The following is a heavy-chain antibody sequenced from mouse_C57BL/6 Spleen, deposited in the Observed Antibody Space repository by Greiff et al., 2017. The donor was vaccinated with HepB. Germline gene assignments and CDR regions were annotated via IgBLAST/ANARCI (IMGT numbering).Heavy chain of an antibody. Sequence: QVQLQQSGAELVRPGPSVKVSCKASGYAFTNYLIEWVKQRPGQGLEWIGVINPGSGGTNYNEKFKGKATLTADKSSSTAYMQLSSLTSEDSAVYFCARSDPAWFAYWGQGTLVTVSA. V-gene: IGHV1-54*01. J-gene: IGHJ3*01. CDR3: ARSDPAWFAY. CDR1: GYAFTNYL. CDR2: INPGSGGT.